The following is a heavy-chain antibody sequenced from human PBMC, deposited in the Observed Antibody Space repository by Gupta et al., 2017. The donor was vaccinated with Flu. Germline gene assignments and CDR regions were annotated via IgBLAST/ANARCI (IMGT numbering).Heavy chain of an antibody. CDR2: IIPIFGTA. J-gene: IGHJ5*02. CDR3: ARDYLYCSSTSCRPKNWFDP. Sequence: VRQAPGQGLEWMGGIIPIFGTANYAQKFQGRVTITADKSTSTAYMELSSLRSEDTAVYYCARDYLYCSSTSCRPKNWFDPWGQGTLVTVSS. V-gene: IGHV1-69*06. D-gene: IGHD2-2*01.